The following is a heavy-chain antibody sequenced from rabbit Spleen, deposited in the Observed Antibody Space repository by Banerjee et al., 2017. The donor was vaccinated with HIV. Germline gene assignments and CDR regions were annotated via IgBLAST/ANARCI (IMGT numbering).Heavy chain of an antibody. D-gene: IGHD2-1*01. CDR3: ARGSATMTMVITGYYLTL. J-gene: IGHJ4*01. CDR1: GFSFNNNYY. V-gene: IGHV1S40*01. CDR2: IYAGSSGST. Sequence: QSLEESGGDLVKPGASLTLTCTASGFSFNNNYYMCWVRQAPGKGLECIACIYAGSSGSTYYASWAKGRFTISKTSSTTVTLQMTSLTVADTATYFCARGSATMTMVITGYYLTLWGPGTLVTVS.